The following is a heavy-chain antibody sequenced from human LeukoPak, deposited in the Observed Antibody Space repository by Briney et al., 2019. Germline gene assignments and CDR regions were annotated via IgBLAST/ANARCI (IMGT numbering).Heavy chain of an antibody. CDR2: ISSSSTYR. CDR3: ARGRYSGSYLFDY. Sequence: GGSLRLSCAASGFTFSSYSMSWVRQAPGKGLEWVSSISSSSTYRYYAASVRGRFTISRDNAKNSLYLQMNSLRAEDTALYYCARGRYSGSYLFDYWGQGTLVTVSS. D-gene: IGHD1-26*01. V-gene: IGHV3-21*01. J-gene: IGHJ4*02. CDR1: GFTFSSYS.